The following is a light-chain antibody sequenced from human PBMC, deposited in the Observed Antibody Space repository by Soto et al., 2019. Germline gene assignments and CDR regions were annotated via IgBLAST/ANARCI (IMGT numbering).Light chain of an antibody. CDR3: QQRSNWQYT. CDR2: DTS. Sequence: ELVLTQSPATLSLSPGERATLSCRASQSVSGYSAWYQQKPGQAPRLLIYDTSNRATGIPARFSGSGSGTDFTLTISGLEPEDFAVYYCQQRSNWQYTFGLGNRLEIK. V-gene: IGKV3-11*01. J-gene: IGKJ2*01. CDR1: QSVSGY.